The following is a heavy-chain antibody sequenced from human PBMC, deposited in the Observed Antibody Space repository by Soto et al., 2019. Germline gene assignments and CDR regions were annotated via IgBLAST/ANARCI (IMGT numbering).Heavy chain of an antibody. D-gene: IGHD6-19*01. CDR2: ISGGGGTT. CDR3: AKQAGYSSDPFDY. J-gene: IGHJ4*02. Sequence: EVLLLESGGGLVQPGGSLRLSCAASGFTFSNYAMSWVRQAPGKGLEWVSIISGGGGTTYYADSVKGRFTISRDNSKNTVHLQINSLRVEDTAVYYCAKQAGYSSDPFDYWGQGTLVAVSP. V-gene: IGHV3-23*01. CDR1: GFTFSNYA.